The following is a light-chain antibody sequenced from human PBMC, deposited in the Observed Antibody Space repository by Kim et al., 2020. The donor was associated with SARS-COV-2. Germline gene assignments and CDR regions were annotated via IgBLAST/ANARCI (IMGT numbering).Light chain of an antibody. Sequence: ESVLTQSPGTLSLSPGERATLSCRASQSVSSSYLAWYQQKPGQAPTLLMYGASSRATGIPDRFSGSGSGTDFTLTISRLEPEDFAVYYCQQYGSSPRTFGQGTKVDIK. CDR2: GAS. CDR1: QSVSSSY. J-gene: IGKJ1*01. CDR3: QQYGSSPRT. V-gene: IGKV3-20*01.